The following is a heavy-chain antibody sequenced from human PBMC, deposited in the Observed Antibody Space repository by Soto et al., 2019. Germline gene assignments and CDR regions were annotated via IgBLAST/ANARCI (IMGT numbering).Heavy chain of an antibody. V-gene: IGHV3-21*01. CDR2: ISSSSSYI. Sequence: GGSLRLSCAASGFTFSSYSMNWVRQAPGKGLEWVSSISSSSSYIYYADSVKGRFTISRDNAKNSLYLQMNSLRAEDTAVYYCAREGANYDFWSGYYHNWFDPWGQGTLVTVSS. D-gene: IGHD3-3*01. J-gene: IGHJ5*02. CDR3: AREGANYDFWSGYYHNWFDP. CDR1: GFTFSSYS.